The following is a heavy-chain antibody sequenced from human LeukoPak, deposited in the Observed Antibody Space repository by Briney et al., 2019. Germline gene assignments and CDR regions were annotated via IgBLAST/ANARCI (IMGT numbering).Heavy chain of an antibody. J-gene: IGHJ4*02. V-gene: IGHV4-34*01. CDR1: GGSFSGYY. D-gene: IGHD4-17*01. CDR2: INHSGST. Sequence: PSETLSLTCAVYGGSFSGYYWSWIRQPPGKGLEWIGEINHSGSTNYNPSLKSRVTISVDTSKNQFSLKLSSVTAADTAVYYCARGDDYGDYAVVHWGQGTLVTVSS. CDR3: ARGDDYGDYAVVH.